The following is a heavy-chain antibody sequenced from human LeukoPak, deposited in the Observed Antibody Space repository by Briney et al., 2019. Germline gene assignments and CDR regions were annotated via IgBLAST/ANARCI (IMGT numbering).Heavy chain of an antibody. J-gene: IGHJ5*02. V-gene: IGHV4-34*01. CDR1: GGSFSGYY. CDR3: ARNPRITTIFGVVIINWFDP. Sequence: SETLSLTCAVHGGSFSGYYWSWIRPPPGGGLGWIGEINHRRRPNYTPSLKSRVTISVDTSKDQSSLKPSSGSAADTAVYYCARNPRITTIFGVVIINWFDPWGQGTLVTVSS. D-gene: IGHD3-3*01. CDR2: INHRRRP.